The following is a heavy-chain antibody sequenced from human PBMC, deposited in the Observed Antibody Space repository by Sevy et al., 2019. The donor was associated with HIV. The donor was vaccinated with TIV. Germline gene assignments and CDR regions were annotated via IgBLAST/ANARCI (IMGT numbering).Heavy chain of an antibody. CDR1: RFTFSSSD. V-gene: IGHV3-13*04. Sequence: GGSLRLSCAVSRFTFSSSDMHWVRQPTGKGLEWVSYISTGGDTKYSASVEGRFIISRDIARNSLYLQMNSLRAGDTAVYYCARASGLSISWHGFDIWGQGTVVTVSS. CDR3: ARASGLSISWHGFDI. J-gene: IGHJ3*02. CDR2: ISTGGDT. D-gene: IGHD6-13*01.